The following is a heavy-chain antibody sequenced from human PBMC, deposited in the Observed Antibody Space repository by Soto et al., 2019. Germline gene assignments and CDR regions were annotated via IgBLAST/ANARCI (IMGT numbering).Heavy chain of an antibody. CDR2: IYKSATT. Sequence: SETLSLTCSVSGDSISNLDYSWAWIRQPPGQALEYIGYIYKSATTYYNPSFESRVAISVDTSKSQFSLNVTSVTAADTAVYFCARGRYCLTGRCFPNWFDSWGQGALVTVSS. D-gene: IGHD7-27*01. V-gene: IGHV4-30-4*01. CDR3: ARGRYCLTGRCFPNWFDS. J-gene: IGHJ5*01. CDR1: GDSISNLDYS.